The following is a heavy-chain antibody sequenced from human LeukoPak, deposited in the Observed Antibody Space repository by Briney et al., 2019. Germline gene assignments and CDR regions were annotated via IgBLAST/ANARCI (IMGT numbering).Heavy chain of an antibody. CDR3: AREGDSGYDGGGY. D-gene: IGHD5-12*01. J-gene: IGHJ4*02. Sequence: PSETLSLTCTVSGDSISSSSYYWGWIRQPPGKGLEWIGNVYYSGSTYYNPSLKSRVTISADTSKNQFSLKLSSVTAADTAVYYCAREGDSGYDGGGYWGQGTLVTVSS. CDR2: VYYSGST. CDR1: GDSISSSSYY. V-gene: IGHV4-39*02.